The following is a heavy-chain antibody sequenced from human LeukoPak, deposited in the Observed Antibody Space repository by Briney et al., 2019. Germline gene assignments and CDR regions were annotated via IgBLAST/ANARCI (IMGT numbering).Heavy chain of an antibody. Sequence: GETLRLSCAASGFTFSSHGMNWVRQAPGKGLEWVSGITGSGANAYYADSVKGRFTISRDNSRNTLYLQMNSLRAEDTAVYYCAKDPRGIAAAGTRYFDYWGQGTLVTVSS. CDR1: GFTFSSHG. CDR2: ITGSGANA. V-gene: IGHV3-23*01. J-gene: IGHJ4*02. CDR3: AKDPRGIAAAGTRYFDY. D-gene: IGHD6-13*01.